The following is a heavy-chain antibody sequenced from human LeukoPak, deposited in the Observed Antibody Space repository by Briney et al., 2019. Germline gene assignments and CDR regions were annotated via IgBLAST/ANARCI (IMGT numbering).Heavy chain of an antibody. J-gene: IGHJ4*02. CDR1: GGSISSGGYY. CDR2: IYYSGST. Sequence: SETLSLTCTVSGGSISSGGYYWSWIRQHPGKGLEWIGYIYYSGSTYYNPSLKGRVTISVDRSKNQFSLKLSSVTAAGTAVYYCARLASSDSSGYDYGGQGTLVTVSS. CDR3: ARLASSDSSGYDY. V-gene: IGHV4-31*03. D-gene: IGHD3-22*01.